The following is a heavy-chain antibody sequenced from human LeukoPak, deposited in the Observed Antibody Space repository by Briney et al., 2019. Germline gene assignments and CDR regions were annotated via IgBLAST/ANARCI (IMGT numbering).Heavy chain of an antibody. CDR2: IIPIFGTA. V-gene: IGHV1-69*01. D-gene: IGHD2-2*02. J-gene: IGHJ4*02. Sequence: GSSVKVSCKASGGTFSSYAISWVRQAPGQGLEWMGGIIPIFGTANYAQKFQGRVTITADESTSTAYMELSSLRSEDTAVYYCARALGYCSSTSCYKFDYWGQGTLVTVSS. CDR1: GGTFSSYA. CDR3: ARALGYCSSTSCYKFDY.